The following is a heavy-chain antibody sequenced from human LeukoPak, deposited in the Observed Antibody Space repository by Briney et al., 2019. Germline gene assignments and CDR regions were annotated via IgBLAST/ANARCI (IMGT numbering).Heavy chain of an antibody. D-gene: IGHD5-18*01. CDR2: LYYSGKA. Sequence: SETLSLTCTVSGGSISSSTYYWGWIRQPPGKGLEWIGTLYYSGKAYYNPSLKSRVTISIDTSKNQFSLKLSSVTAADTAVYYCARTTEGGYTYGYFYYYYMDVWGKGTRSPSP. CDR1: GGSISSSTYY. CDR3: ARTTEGGYTYGYFYYYYMDV. J-gene: IGHJ6*03. V-gene: IGHV4-39*07.